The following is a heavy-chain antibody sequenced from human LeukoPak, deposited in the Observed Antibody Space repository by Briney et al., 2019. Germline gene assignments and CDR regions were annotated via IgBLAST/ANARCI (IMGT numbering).Heavy chain of an antibody. Sequence: ASVKVSCKASGYTFTSYDINWVRQATGQGLEWMGWMNPNSGNTGYAQKFQGRVTMTRNTSISTAYMELSSPRSEDTAVYYCARANRGTHKYYYYMDVWGKGTTVTVSS. CDR3: ARANRGTHKYYYYMDV. J-gene: IGHJ6*03. CDR1: GYTFTSYD. D-gene: IGHD1-14*01. CDR2: MNPNSGNT. V-gene: IGHV1-8*01.